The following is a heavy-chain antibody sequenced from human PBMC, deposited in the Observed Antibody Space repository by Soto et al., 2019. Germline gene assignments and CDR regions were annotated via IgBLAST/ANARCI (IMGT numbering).Heavy chain of an antibody. V-gene: IGHV3-23*01. CDR2: ISGSDGST. Sequence: EVQLLESGGGLVQPGGSLRLSCAASGFTFSSYAMNWVRQAPGKGLEWVSVISGSDGSTYYADSVKGRVTISRDNSKNPLNLEMNSLRAEHTALYYCARRSRSWYFEYWGQGTMVTVSS. D-gene: IGHD6-13*01. CDR3: ARRSRSWYFEY. CDR1: GFTFSSYA. J-gene: IGHJ4*02.